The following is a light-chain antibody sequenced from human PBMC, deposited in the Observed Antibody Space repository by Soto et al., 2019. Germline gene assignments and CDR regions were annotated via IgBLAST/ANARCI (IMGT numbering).Light chain of an antibody. J-gene: IGKJ4*01. V-gene: IGKV3-15*01. Sequence: EIVMTQSQATLSVSPGESVTLSCGASQSVSNNLAWYQQKPGQTPRLLIYGASTRATGVPARFSGSGSGTEFILTISSLQSEDFAVYYCQQYDNWPLTFGGGTKVEIK. CDR1: QSVSNN. CDR3: QQYDNWPLT. CDR2: GAS.